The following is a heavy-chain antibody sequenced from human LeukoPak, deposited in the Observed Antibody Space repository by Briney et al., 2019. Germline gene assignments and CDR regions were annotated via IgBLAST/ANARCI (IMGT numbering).Heavy chain of an antibody. D-gene: IGHD2-2*01. CDR2: ISYDGSNK. CDR3: VKDPDPRYCSSTSCSPI. CDR1: GFTFSSYG. V-gene: IGHV3-30*18. J-gene: IGHJ3*02. Sequence: GGSLRLSCAASGFTFSSYGMHWVRQAPGKGLEWVAVISYDGSNKYYADSVKGRFTISRDNSKNTLYLQMNSLRVGDTAVYYCVKDPDPRYCSSTSCSPIWGQGTMVTVSS.